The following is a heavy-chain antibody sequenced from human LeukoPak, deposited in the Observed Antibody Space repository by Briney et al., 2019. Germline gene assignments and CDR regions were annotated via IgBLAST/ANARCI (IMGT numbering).Heavy chain of an antibody. J-gene: IGHJ6*02. CDR2: INPNSGGT. D-gene: IGHD6-6*01. CDR1: GYTFTGYY. CDR3: ARDRPRRMDV. V-gene: IGHV1-2*02. Sequence: ASVTVSCKDSGYTFTGYYMHWVRQAPGQGLEWMGWINPNSGGTNYAQKFQGRVTMTRDKSISTAYMERSRLRSDDTAVYYCARDRPRRMDVWGQGTTVTVSS.